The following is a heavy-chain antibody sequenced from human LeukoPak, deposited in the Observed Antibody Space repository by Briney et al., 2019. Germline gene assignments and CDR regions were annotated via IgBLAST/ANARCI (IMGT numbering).Heavy chain of an antibody. V-gene: IGHV1-18*01. CDR3: ARLVSGDTAMVNWFDP. Sequence: ASVKVSCKASGYTFTSYGISWVRQAPGQGLEWMGWISAYNGNTNYAQKLQGRVTMTTDTSTSTAYMELRSLRSDDTAVYYCARLVSGDTAMVNWFDPWGQGPLVTVSS. CDR1: GYTFTSYG. CDR2: ISAYNGNT. D-gene: IGHD5-18*01. J-gene: IGHJ5*02.